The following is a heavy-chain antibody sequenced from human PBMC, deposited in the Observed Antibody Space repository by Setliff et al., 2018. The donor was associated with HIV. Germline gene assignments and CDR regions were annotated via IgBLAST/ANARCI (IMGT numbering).Heavy chain of an antibody. CDR3: VTTDYFYGRNNFEY. CDR2: IYHVGTT. Sequence: SETLSLTCTVSGYSMSGGYNWGWIRQSPEKGLEWIGNIYHVGTTYYNPSLKSRVTLSVDPSKGQFSLKLTSVTAADTALYYCVTTDYFYGRNNFEYWGQGALVTVSS. J-gene: IGHJ4*02. CDR1: GYSMSGGYN. D-gene: IGHD3-10*01. V-gene: IGHV4-38-2*02.